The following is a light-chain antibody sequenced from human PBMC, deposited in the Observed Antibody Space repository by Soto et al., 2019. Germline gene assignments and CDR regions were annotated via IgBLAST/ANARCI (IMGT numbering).Light chain of an antibody. J-gene: IGKJ1*01. CDR2: AAS. Sequence: IVMTQSPATLSVSPGGRATLSCRASQSVYSNLAWYQQKPGQAPRLLIYAASTRATDTPVRFSGTGSGTDFTLTISSLQSEDFAVYYCQQYQSWPRTFGQGTKVEIK. CDR1: QSVYSN. CDR3: QQYQSWPRT. V-gene: IGKV3-15*01.